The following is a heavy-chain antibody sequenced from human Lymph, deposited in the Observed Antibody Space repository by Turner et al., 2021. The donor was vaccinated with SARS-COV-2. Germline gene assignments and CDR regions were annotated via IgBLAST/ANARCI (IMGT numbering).Heavy chain of an antibody. Sequence: QVQLVASGVGVVQPGRSLRLSCAACGFTFSSYAMHWVRQAPGKGLEWVTVISYDGSNKYYADSVKGRFTISRDNSKNTLYLQMNSLRAEDTAVYYCAKVRSIFGVVIGGMDVWGQGTTVTVSS. J-gene: IGHJ6*02. V-gene: IGHV3-30*18. CDR3: AKVRSIFGVVIGGMDV. D-gene: IGHD3-3*01. CDR2: ISYDGSNK. CDR1: GFTFSSYA.